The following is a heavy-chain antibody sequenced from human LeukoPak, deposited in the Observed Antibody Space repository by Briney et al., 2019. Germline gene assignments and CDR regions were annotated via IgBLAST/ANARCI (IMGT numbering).Heavy chain of an antibody. V-gene: IGHV3-23*01. D-gene: IGHD6-13*01. J-gene: IGHJ4*02. CDR1: GFTFSSYA. CDR3: AKASTQGYSSRCYLDY. Sequence: GASLRLSCAASGFTFSSYAMNWVRQAPGKGLEWVSTISGSGTYTYYADSVKGRFTISRDSSTDTLYLQMNSLKADDTALYYCAKASTQGYSSRCYLDYWGQGTLVTVSS. CDR2: ISGSGTYT.